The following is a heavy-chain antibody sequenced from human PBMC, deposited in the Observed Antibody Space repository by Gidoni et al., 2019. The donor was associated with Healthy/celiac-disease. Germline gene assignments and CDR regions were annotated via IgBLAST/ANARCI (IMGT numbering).Heavy chain of an antibody. Sequence: EVQLLESGGGLVQPGGSLRLSCAASRFTFRSYAMRWVRQAPGKGLEWVSAISGSGGSTYYADSVKGRFTISRDNSKNTLYLQMNSLRAEDTAVYYCAKDRGGYSGYDGEFDPWGQGTLVTVSS. D-gene: IGHD5-12*01. CDR1: RFTFRSYA. CDR2: ISGSGGST. V-gene: IGHV3-23*01. CDR3: AKDRGGYSGYDGEFDP. J-gene: IGHJ5*02.